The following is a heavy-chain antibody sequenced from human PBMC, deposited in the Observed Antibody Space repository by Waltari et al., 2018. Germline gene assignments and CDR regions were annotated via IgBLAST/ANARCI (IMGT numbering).Heavy chain of an antibody. Sequence: QVEESEGGLVQPGGSLRLSCAAFGVVFSSYDLHWVRQGTDSVKGRFTISRENAKNSWYLQMNSLRAGDTAVYFCAGVKWSDRTFDLWGQGTVVTVSS. CDR3: AGVKWSDRTFDL. CDR1: GVVFSSYD. D-gene: IGHD1-26*01. V-gene: IGHV3-13*01. J-gene: IGHJ3*01.